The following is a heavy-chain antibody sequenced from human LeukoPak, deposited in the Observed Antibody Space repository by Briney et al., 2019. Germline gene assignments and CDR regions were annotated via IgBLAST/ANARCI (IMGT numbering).Heavy chain of an antibody. Sequence: GGSLRLSCAASGFTFSSYSMNWARQAPGKGLEWVSSISSSSSYIYYADSVKGRFTISRDNAKNSLYLQMNSLRAEDTAVYYCARRSYGSGSYYQGNYFDYWGQGTLVTVSS. V-gene: IGHV3-21*01. CDR1: GFTFSSYS. CDR2: ISSSSSYI. J-gene: IGHJ4*02. CDR3: ARRSYGSGSYYQGNYFDY. D-gene: IGHD3-10*01.